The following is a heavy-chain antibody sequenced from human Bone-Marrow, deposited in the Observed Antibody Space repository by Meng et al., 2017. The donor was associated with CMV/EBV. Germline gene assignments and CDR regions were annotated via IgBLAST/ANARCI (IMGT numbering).Heavy chain of an antibody. CDR3: ARGSRTTVLRYSNSWTTYYYYGMDV. CDR1: GFPVSSNY. J-gene: IGHJ6*02. V-gene: IGHV4-34*01. CDR2: INHSGST. D-gene: IGHD6-13*01. Sequence: ESLKISCAASGFPVSSNYLSWVRQAPGKGLEWIGEINHSGSTNYNPSLKSRVTISVDTSKNQFSLKLSSVTAADTAVYYCARGSRTTVLRYSNSWTTYYYYGMDVWGQGTTVTVSS.